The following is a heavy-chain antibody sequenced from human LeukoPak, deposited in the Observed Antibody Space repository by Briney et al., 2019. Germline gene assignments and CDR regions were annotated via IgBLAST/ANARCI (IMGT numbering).Heavy chain of an antibody. D-gene: IGHD3-10*01. Sequence: GGSLRLSCAASGFTFSNHAMTWVRQAPGKGLEWVSSISGSRPSTYYADSVKGRFTISRDNSKNTVYLQMNNLRAEDTAVYYCAKELKTRSSGSINWFDPWGQGTLVTVSS. CDR3: AKELKTRSSGSINWFDP. CDR2: ISGSRPST. CDR1: GFTFSNHA. V-gene: IGHV3-23*01. J-gene: IGHJ5*02.